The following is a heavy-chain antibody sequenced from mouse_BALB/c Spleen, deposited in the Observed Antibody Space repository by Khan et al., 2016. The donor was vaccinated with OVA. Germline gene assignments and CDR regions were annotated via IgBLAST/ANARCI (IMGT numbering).Heavy chain of an antibody. V-gene: IGHV5-17*02. Sequence: EVELVESGGGLVQPGGSRKLSCVASGFTFSNFGMYWVRQAPEKGLEWVAYISGDSSTIYYTDTVKGRFTISRDNPKNTLFLQLTILGSDDMAMYYCAGSFYYGDYFDQWGQGTTLTVSS. J-gene: IGHJ2*01. CDR2: ISGDSSTI. CDR1: GFTFSNFG. D-gene: IGHD1-1*01. CDR3: AGSFYYGDYFDQ.